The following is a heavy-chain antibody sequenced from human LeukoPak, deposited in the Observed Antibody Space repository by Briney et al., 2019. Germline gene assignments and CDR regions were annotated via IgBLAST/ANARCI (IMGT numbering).Heavy chain of an antibody. J-gene: IGHJ6*03. V-gene: IGHV3-33*01. CDR3: ARLDFWSGYYLAPGNYYYYMDV. CDR2: IWYDGSNK. D-gene: IGHD3-3*01. Sequence: PGRSLRLSCAASGFTFSSYGMHWVRQAPGKGLEWVAVIWYDGSNKYYADSVKGRFTISRDNSKNTLYLQMNSLRAEDTAVYYCARLDFWSGYYLAPGNYYYYMDVWGKGTTVTVSS. CDR1: GFTFSSYG.